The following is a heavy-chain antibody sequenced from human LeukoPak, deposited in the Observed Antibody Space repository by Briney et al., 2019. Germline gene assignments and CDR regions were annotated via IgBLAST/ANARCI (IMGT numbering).Heavy chain of an antibody. J-gene: IGHJ2*01. Sequence: SETLSLTCTVSGASMSNDYWTWIRQPAGKRLEWVGRIYNSGSTNYNPSLKSRVTISVDTSKKQFSLKLSSVPAADTAVYYCARGKGLYYWYFDLWGGGTLVTVLS. CDR2: IYNSGST. CDR1: GASMSNDY. V-gene: IGHV4-4*07. CDR3: ARGKGLYYWYFDL. D-gene: IGHD3-16*02.